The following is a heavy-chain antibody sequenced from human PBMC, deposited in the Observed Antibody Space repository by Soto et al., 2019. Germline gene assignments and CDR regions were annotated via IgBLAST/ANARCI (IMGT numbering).Heavy chain of an antibody. CDR3: AKDLGWFGEHATPDFDY. V-gene: IGHV3-30*18. CDR2: ISYDGSNK. Sequence: QVQLVESGGGVVQPGRSLRLSCAASGFTFSSYGMHWVRQAPGKGLEWVAVISYDGSNKYYADSVKGRFTIYRDNSKNTVYLQMISLSAEDTAVYYCAKDLGWFGEHATPDFDYWGQGTLVTVSS. J-gene: IGHJ4*02. CDR1: GFTFSSYG. D-gene: IGHD3-10*01.